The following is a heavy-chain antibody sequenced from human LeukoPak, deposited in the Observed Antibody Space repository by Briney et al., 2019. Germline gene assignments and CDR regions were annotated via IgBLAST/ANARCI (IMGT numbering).Heavy chain of an antibody. D-gene: IGHD3-16*01. J-gene: IGHJ6*03. Sequence: SETLSLTCTVSGGSISSGSYYWSWIRQPAGKGLEWIGRIYTSGSTNYNPSLKSRVTISVDTSKNQFSLKLSSVTAADMAVYYCAGGGLYPSYMDVWGKGTTVTVSS. CDR3: AGGGLYPSYMDV. V-gene: IGHV4-61*02. CDR2: IYTSGST. CDR1: GGSISSGSYY.